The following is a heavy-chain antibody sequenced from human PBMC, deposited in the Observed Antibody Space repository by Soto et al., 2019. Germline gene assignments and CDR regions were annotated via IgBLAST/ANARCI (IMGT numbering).Heavy chain of an antibody. D-gene: IGHD2-15*01. CDR2: INHSGST. V-gene: IGHV4-34*01. CDR1: GGSFSGYY. CDR3: ARESANCSGGSCWETVDP. Sequence: SETLSLTCAVYGGSFSGYYWSWIRQPPGKGLEWIGEINHSGSTNYNPSLKSRVTISVDTSKNQFSLKLSSVTAADTAVYYCARESANCSGGSCWETVDPWGQGTLVTVSS. J-gene: IGHJ5*02.